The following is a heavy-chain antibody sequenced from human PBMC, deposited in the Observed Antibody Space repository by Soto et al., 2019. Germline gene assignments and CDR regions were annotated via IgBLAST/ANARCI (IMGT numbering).Heavy chain of an antibody. Sequence: ASVKVSCKASGYTFTSYDINWVRQATGQGLEWMGWMNPNSGNTGCAQKFQGRVTMTRNTSISTAYMELSSLRSEDTAVYYCAGARDSSHGDYWGQGALVTVSS. CDR3: AGARDSSHGDY. V-gene: IGHV1-8*01. CDR1: GYTFTSYD. CDR2: MNPNSGNT. D-gene: IGHD6-19*01. J-gene: IGHJ4*02.